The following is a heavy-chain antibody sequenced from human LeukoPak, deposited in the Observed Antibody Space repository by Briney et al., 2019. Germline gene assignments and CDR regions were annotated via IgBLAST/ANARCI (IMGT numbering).Heavy chain of an antibody. D-gene: IGHD4-17*01. Sequence: PGGSLRLSCAASGFTFSDYYMSWIRQAPGKGLEWVAVIWYDGSNKYYADSVKGRFTISRDNSKNTLYLQMNSLRAEDTAVYYCARYPGGVTTGLDYWGQGTLVTVSS. CDR3: ARYPGGVTTGLDY. V-gene: IGHV3-33*08. J-gene: IGHJ4*02. CDR1: GFTFSDYY. CDR2: IWYDGSNK.